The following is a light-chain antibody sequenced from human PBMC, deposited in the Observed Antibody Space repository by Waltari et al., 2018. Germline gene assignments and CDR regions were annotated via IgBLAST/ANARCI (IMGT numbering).Light chain of an antibody. Sequence: EIVFTQSPGTLSLSPGESATPSCSTSQSVTRSLAWYQQKPGQAPRLLIYGASNRATGIPDRFSGSGSGTDFSLTISSLEPEDFAVYYCQHYLRLPVTFGQGTKVEVK. CDR2: GAS. V-gene: IGKV3-20*01. J-gene: IGKJ1*01. CDR1: QSVTRS. CDR3: QHYLRLPVT.